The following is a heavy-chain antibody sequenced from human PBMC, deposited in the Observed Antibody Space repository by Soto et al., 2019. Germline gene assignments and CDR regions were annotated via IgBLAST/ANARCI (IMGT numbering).Heavy chain of an antibody. V-gene: IGHV4-34*01. CDR1: GGSFSDYY. J-gene: IGHJ6*04. CDR2: INHSGST. CDR3: ARARKGSGSDYYYHYGMDV. D-gene: IGHD3-3*01. Sequence: LSLTCSVYGGSFSDYYWSWIRQPPGKGLEWIGEINHSGSTNYNPSLKSRVTISVHTSKNQFSLKLSSVTAADTAVYYCARARKGSGSDYYYHYGMDVWGKGTTVTVS.